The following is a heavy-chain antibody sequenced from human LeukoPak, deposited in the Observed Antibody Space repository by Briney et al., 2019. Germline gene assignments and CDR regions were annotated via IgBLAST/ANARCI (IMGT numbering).Heavy chain of an antibody. J-gene: IGHJ5*02. CDR2: IYYSGST. CDR1: GGSISSGGYS. V-gene: IGHV4-30-4*07. Sequence: SETLSLTCAVSGGSISSGGYSWSWIRQPPGKGLEWIGYIYYSGSTYYNPSLKSRVTISVDTSKNQFSLKLSSVTAADTAVYYCARGRYFDWLSAYNWFDPWGQGTLVTVSS. CDR3: ARGRYFDWLSAYNWFDP. D-gene: IGHD3-9*01.